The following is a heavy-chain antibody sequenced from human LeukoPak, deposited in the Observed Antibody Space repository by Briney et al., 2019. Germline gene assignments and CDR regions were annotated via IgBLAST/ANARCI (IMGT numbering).Heavy chain of an antibody. V-gene: IGHV4-59*08. D-gene: IGHD3-10*01. J-gene: IGHJ5*02. Sequence: SETLSLTCSVSSGSIKSYYWGWIRQSPGKGLEWIGYIYHTGLANYNPSLKSRVSMPVDTSRNQFSLNLRSMTAADTAMYYCVRYDSGGYSWFAPWGQGILVTVSS. CDR3: VRYDSGGYSWFAP. CDR2: IYHTGLA. CDR1: SGSIKSYY.